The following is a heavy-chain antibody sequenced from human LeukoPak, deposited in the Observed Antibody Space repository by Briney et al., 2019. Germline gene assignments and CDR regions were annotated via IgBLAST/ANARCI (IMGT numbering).Heavy chain of an antibody. V-gene: IGHV4-31*03. CDR1: GGSISSGGYY. CDR3: ARDVRGHSPRDYYYGMDV. CDR2: IYYSGST. D-gene: IGHD5-18*01. Sequence: SQTLSLTCTVSGGSISSGGYYWSWIRQHPGKGLEWIGYIYYSGSTYYNPSLKSRVTISVDTSKNQFSLKLSSVTAADTAVYYCARDVRGHSPRDYYYGMDVWGQGTTVTVSS. J-gene: IGHJ6*02.